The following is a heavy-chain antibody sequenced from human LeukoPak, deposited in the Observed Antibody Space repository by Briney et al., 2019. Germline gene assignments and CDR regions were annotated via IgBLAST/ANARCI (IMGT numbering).Heavy chain of an antibody. J-gene: IGHJ5*02. Sequence: SETLSLTCTVSGGSISSYYWSWIRQPPGKGLEWIGYIYYSGSTNYNPSLKSRVTISVDTSKNQFSLKLSSVTAADTAVYYCARGGDIVVVPAANGDNWFDPWGQGTLVTVSS. CDR1: GGSISSYY. D-gene: IGHD2-2*01. CDR2: IYYSGST. CDR3: ARGGDIVVVPAANGDNWFDP. V-gene: IGHV4-59*01.